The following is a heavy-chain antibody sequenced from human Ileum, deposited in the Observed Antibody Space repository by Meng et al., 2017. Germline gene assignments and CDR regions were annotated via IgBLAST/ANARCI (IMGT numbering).Heavy chain of an antibody. CDR3: ARGHQNYDILTGSY. V-gene: IGHV1-3*04. CDR2: INTGNGDA. CDR1: GYTFTRYA. Sequence: QVQLVQSGAAVKKPGASVKGYCKASGYTFTRYAMHWVRQAPGQRLEWMGWINTGNGDAKYSQRFQGRVTITRDTSASTVYMELSSLRSEDTTVYYCARGHQNYDILTGSYWGQGTLVTVSS. D-gene: IGHD3-9*01. J-gene: IGHJ4*02.